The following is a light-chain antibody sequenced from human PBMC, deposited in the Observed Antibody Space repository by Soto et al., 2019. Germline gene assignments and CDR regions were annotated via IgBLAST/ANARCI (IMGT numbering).Light chain of an antibody. V-gene: IGLV2-14*01. Sequence: SVLTQPASVSGSPGQSITISCTGSSSDVGGYKYVSWYQQYPGKAPKLMIYEVSNRPSGVSNRFSGSKSGNTASLTISGLQAEDEADYYCSSYTSSRTAVFGGGTKLTVL. CDR1: SSDVGGYKY. J-gene: IGLJ2*01. CDR2: EVS. CDR3: SSYTSSRTAV.